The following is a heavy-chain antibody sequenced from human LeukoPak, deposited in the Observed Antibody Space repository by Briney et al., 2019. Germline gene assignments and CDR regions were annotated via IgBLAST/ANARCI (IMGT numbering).Heavy chain of an antibody. V-gene: IGHV4-38-2*01. Sequence: SETLYLTCGVSVYSISSGYYWGWIRQSPGKGLEWIGSIDQLVTTYYSDSLKGRLTISVDTSRNQFSLRRSSVTAADTAVYFCARPFSGSGGSTAFDIWGHGTMVTVSS. J-gene: IGHJ3*02. D-gene: IGHD3-10*01. CDR3: ARPFSGSGGSTAFDI. CDR1: VYSISSGYY. CDR2: IDQLVTT.